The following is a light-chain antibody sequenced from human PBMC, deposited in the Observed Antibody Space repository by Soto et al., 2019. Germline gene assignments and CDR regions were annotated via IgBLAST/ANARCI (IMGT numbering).Light chain of an antibody. Sequence: DIQMTQSPSTLSASVGDRVTITCRASQSISSWLAWYQQKPGKAPKLLIYKASSLESGVPSRFSGSGSGTEFTLTISSLQPDDFATYHCQQYSSYSYTFGQGTRLEIK. CDR2: KAS. J-gene: IGKJ5*01. V-gene: IGKV1-5*03. CDR3: QQYSSYSYT. CDR1: QSISSW.